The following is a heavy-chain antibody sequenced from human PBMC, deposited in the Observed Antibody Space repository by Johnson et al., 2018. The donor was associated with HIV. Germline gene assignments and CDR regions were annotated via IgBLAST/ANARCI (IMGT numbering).Heavy chain of an antibody. J-gene: IGHJ3*02. V-gene: IGHV3-30*04. CDR2: ISYDGSNQ. D-gene: IGHD2-21*01. CDR1: GFTFSSYA. Sequence: VQLVESGGGVVQPGRSLRLSCAASGFTFSSYAMHWVRQAPGKGLEWVAVISYDGSNQYYADSVKGRFTISRDNSKNTLYLQMNSLRAEDTAVYYCAKFRDAFDIWGQGTMVTVSS. CDR3: AKFRDAFDI.